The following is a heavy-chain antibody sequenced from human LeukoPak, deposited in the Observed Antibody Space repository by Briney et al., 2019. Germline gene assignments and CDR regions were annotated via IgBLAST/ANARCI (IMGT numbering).Heavy chain of an antibody. J-gene: IGHJ4*02. CDR2: ISYDGSNK. Sequence: GGSLRLSCAASGFTFSSYAMHWVRQAPGKGLEWVAVISYDGSNKYYADSVKGRFTIFRDNSKNTLYLQMNSLRAEDTAVYYCAKEVHSLDYWGQGTLVTVSS. CDR3: AKEVHSLDY. CDR1: GFTFSSYA. D-gene: IGHD2-15*01. V-gene: IGHV3-30*04.